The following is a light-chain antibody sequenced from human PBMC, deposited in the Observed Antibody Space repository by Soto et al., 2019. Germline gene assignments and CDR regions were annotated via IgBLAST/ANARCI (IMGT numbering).Light chain of an antibody. J-gene: IGKJ1*01. CDR3: QQRDQGWT. CDR2: GAS. Sequence: EMGMTQSPATLSVSPGERATLSCTASQSVNTNLSWYQQKPGQAPRVLIYGASTRATGIPARFSGSGSGTEFTLSISSLQCEDFAVYYGQQRDQGWTFGQGTMVEIK. V-gene: IGKV3-15*01. CDR1: QSVNTN.